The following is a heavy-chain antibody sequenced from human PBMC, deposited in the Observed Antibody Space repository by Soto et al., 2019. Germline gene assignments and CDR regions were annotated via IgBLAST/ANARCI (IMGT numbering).Heavy chain of an antibody. Sequence: TGGSLRLSCEASGFTLSSYWMSWIRQAPGKGLEWVANTRQDGGQSYLVDSVQGRFTISRDNAKNSVYLQMNSLRAEDTAVYCCVRDGSTGWHFDSWGQGTLVTVSS. CDR2: TRQDGGQS. J-gene: IGHJ4*02. D-gene: IGHD6-19*01. CDR1: GFTLSSYW. CDR3: VRDGSTGWHFDS. V-gene: IGHV3-7*01.